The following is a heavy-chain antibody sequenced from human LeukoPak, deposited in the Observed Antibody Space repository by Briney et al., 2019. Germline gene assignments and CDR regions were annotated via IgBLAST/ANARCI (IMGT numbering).Heavy chain of an antibody. D-gene: IGHD2-15*01. Sequence: GGSLRLSCAASGFTFDDYAMHWVRQAPGKGLEWVSGISWNSGSIGYADSVKGRFTISRDNAKNSLYLQMSNLRAEDTAVYFGARGGGSDVWGQGATVTVSS. J-gene: IGHJ6*02. CDR1: GFTFDDYA. CDR3: ARGGGSDV. CDR2: ISWNSGSI. V-gene: IGHV3-9*01.